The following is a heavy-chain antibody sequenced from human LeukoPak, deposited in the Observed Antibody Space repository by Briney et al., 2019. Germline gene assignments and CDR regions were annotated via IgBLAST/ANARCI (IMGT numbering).Heavy chain of an antibody. V-gene: IGHV3-30*14. CDR1: GFTFSSYA. CDR2: ISYDGSNK. J-gene: IGHJ6*03. Sequence: PGGSLRLSCAASGFTFSSYAMHWVRQAPGKGLEWVAVISYDGSNKYYADSVKGRFTISRDNSKNTLYLQMNSLRAEDTAVYYCARGVSPDYGGNWYYYYMDVWGKGTTVTVSS. CDR3: ARGVSPDYGGNWYYYYMDV. D-gene: IGHD4-23*01.